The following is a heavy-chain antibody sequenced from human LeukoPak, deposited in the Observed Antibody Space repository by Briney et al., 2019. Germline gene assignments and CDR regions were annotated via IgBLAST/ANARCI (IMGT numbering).Heavy chain of an antibody. CDR3: ARGQTVPGAKYYFDF. V-gene: IGHV3-49*04. Sequence: SGGSLRLSCLTSGFAFRDYGLGWVRQAPGMGLEWVSFTRSKIYGGAPEYAASVRGRFSVSRDDSESVAYLQMNNLKSEDTGVYYCARGQTVPGAKYYFDFWSPGTLVTVSS. CDR1: GFAFRDYG. D-gene: IGHD2/OR15-2a*01. CDR2: TRSKIYGGAP. J-gene: IGHJ4*02.